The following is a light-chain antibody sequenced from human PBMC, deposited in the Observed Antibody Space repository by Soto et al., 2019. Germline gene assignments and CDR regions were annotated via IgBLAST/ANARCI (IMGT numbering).Light chain of an antibody. CDR3: SSYTGSSTLYV. CDR2: EVS. V-gene: IGLV2-14*01. J-gene: IGLJ1*01. CDR1: SSDVGFYNY. Sequence: QSVLTQPASVSGSPGQSITISCTGTSSDVGFYNYVSWYQQHPGKAPKLMIYEVSNRPSGVSNRFSGSKSGNTASLTISGLQAEDEADYYCSSYTGSSTLYVFGTGTKLTVL.